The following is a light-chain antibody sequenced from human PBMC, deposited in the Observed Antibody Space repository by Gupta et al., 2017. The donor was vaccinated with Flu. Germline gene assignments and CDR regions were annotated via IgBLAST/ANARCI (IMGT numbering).Light chain of an antibody. J-gene: IGLJ1*01. CDR3: CSYPSSRTLYV. V-gene: IGLV2-14*01. CDR1: STDVGSYND. Sequence: QSALTQPASVSGSLGQSTTISCTGSSTDVGSYNDVSWYQQHPGKAPKLMIYEVTNRPSGVPNRFSGSKSGNTASLTISGLQAEDEAEYYCCSYPSSRTLYVFGTGTKVTVL. CDR2: EVT.